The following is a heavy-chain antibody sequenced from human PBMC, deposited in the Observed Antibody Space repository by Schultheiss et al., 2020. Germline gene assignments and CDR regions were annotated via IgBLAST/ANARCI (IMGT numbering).Heavy chain of an antibody. CDR1: GGTFSSYA. CDR2: IIPILGIA. V-gene: IGHV1-69*04. J-gene: IGHJ4*02. Sequence: SVKVSCKASGGTFSSYAISWVRQAPGQGLEWMGRIIPILGIANYAQKFQDRVTMTRDTSTSTVYMELSSLRAEDTAVYYCARGPMYSSGSKRFDYWGQGTLVTVSS. CDR3: ARGPMYSSGSKRFDY. D-gene: IGHD6-19*01.